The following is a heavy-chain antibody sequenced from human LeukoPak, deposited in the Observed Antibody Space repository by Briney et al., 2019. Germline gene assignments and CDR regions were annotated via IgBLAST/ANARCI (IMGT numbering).Heavy chain of an antibody. V-gene: IGHV4-34*01. CDR3: ARHARRGYFLAGGGYFDY. D-gene: IGHD2/OR15-2a*01. J-gene: IGHJ4*02. CDR2: INHSGST. CDR1: VGSLSGYY. Sequence: PSETLSLTCAVYVGSLSGYYWSWIRQPPGKGLEGIGEINHSGSTNYNPTLHSPVTISVDTSKNQSSLKLSSVTAADTAVYYCARHARRGYFLAGGGYFDYWGQGTLVTVSS.